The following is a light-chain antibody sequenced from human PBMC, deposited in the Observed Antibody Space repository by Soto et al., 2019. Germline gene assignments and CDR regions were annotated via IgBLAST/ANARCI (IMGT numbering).Light chain of an antibody. J-gene: IGKJ4*01. Sequence: EIVLTQSPATLSLSPGERATLSCRASQSVSSYLVWYQQKPGQVPRLLIYDASNRATGIPARFGGSGSGTDGTLTISGLEPEDSAVYSCQQRSDWPSSFGGGTKVEIK. CDR1: QSVSSY. V-gene: IGKV3-11*01. CDR3: QQRSDWPSS. CDR2: DAS.